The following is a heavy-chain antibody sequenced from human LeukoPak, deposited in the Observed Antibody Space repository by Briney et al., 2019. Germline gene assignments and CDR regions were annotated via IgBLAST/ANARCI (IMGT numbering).Heavy chain of an antibody. D-gene: IGHD6-19*01. CDR2: IYYSGST. Sequence: SETLSLTCTVSVGSISSSSYYWGSIRQPPGKGLEWIGTIYYSGSTYYNPSLKSRVTISVDTSKNQFSLKLSSVTAADTAVYYCASSYSSGWYVFDYWGQGTLVTVSS. J-gene: IGHJ4*02. V-gene: IGHV4-39*01. CDR1: VGSISSSSYY. CDR3: ASSYSSGWYVFDY.